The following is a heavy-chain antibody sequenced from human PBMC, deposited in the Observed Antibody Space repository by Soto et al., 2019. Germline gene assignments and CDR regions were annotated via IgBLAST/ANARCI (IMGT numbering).Heavy chain of an antibody. V-gene: IGHV1-2*02. CDR2: INPNSGGT. CDR3: ASMYYDYVWGSYRHLDY. J-gene: IGHJ4*02. D-gene: IGHD3-16*02. CDR1: GYTFTGYF. Sequence: ASVKVSCKASGYTFTGYFMHWVRQAPGQGLEWMGWINPNSGGTNYAQKFQGRVTMTRDTSISTAYMELSRLRSDDTAVYYCASMYYDYVWGSYRHLDYWGQGTLVTGLL.